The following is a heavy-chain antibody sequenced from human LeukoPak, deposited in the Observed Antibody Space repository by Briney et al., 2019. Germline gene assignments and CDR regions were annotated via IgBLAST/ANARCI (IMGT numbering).Heavy chain of an antibody. CDR1: GGSISSYY. CDR3: AREDDFWSGYRIDY. V-gene: IGHV4-59*12. D-gene: IGHD3-3*01. CDR2: IYYSGST. Sequence: SETLSLTCTVSGGSISSYYWSWIRQPPGKGLEWIGYIYYSGSTNYNPSLKSRVTISVDTSKNQFSLKLSSVTAADTAVYYCAREDDFWSGYRIDYWGQGTLVTVSS. J-gene: IGHJ4*02.